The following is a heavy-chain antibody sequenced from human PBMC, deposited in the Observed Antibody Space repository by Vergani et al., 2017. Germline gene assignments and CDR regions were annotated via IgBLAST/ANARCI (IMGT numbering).Heavy chain of an antibody. V-gene: IGHV3-23*01. CDR1: GFTFSSHA. J-gene: IGHJ6*02. CDR3: AKQLGYYYYGMDV. D-gene: IGHD1-1*01. CDR2: ISGSGGST. Sequence: EVQLLESGGGLVQPGGSLRLSCAASGFTFSSHAMSWVLQAPGKGLEWVSGISGSGGSTYYADSVKGRFTISRDNSKNTLYLQMNSLRAEDTAVYYCAKQLGYYYYGMDVWGQGTTVTVSS.